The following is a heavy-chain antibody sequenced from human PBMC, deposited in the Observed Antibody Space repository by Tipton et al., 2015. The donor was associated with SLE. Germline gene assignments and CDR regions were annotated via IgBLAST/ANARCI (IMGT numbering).Heavy chain of an antibody. CDR3: ARLAYGDVGYCDGGVCYPFPDL. J-gene: IGHJ2*01. V-gene: IGHV4-59*01. D-gene: IGHD2-8*02. CDR1: GGSISRYY. CDR2: IYYNGNT. Sequence: GLVKPSETLSLTCTVSGGSISRYYWSWIRQAPRKALEWVGYIYYNGNTKFNPALKSRVTVAIDTSKTQFSLRLSSVTAADTATYYCARLAYGDVGYCDGGVCYPFPDLWGRGTLVTVSS.